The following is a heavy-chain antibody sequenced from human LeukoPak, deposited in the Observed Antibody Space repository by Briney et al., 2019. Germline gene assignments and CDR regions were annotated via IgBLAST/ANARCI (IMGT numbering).Heavy chain of an antibody. D-gene: IGHD3-22*01. V-gene: IGHV3-21*01. CDR2: ISRSSNYI. CDR3: AREGYYYDSSDYYFPADFDY. CDR1: GFTFSKYS. Sequence: GGSLRLSCAASGFTFSKYSMNWVRQAPGKGLEWVSCISRSSNYIYYADSVKGRFTISRDNAKNSLYLQINSLRAEDTAVYYCAREGYYYDSSDYYFPADFDYWGQGTLVTVSS. J-gene: IGHJ4*02.